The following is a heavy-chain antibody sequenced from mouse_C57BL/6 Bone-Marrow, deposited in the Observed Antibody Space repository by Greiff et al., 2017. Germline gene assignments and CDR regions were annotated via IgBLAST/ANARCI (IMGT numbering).Heavy chain of an antibody. V-gene: IGHV1-64*01. Sequence: VQLQQPGAELVKPGASVKLSCKASGYTFTSYWMHWVKQRPGQGLEWIGMIHPNSGSTNYNEKFKSKATLTVDKSSSTAYMQLSSLTSEDSAVYYCAKPNYGNPAWFAYWGQGTLVTVSA. CDR2: IHPNSGST. CDR3: AKPNYGNPAWFAY. D-gene: IGHD2-1*01. CDR1: GYTFTSYW. J-gene: IGHJ3*01.